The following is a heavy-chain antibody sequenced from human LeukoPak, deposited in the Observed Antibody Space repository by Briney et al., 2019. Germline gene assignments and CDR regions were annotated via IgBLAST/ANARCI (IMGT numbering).Heavy chain of an antibody. J-gene: IGHJ4*02. CDR1: EYSFATYW. CDR2: IFPGDSGT. V-gene: IGHV5-51*01. CDR3: ASEYCSGGNCYFDY. Sequence: KSGESLKISCKCSEYSFATYWIGWVRQMPGQGLEWMGIIFPGDSGTRYSPSFQGQVTISADKSISTAYLQWSSLKASDTAIYYCASEYCSGGNCYFDYWGQGTLVTVSS. D-gene: IGHD2-15*01.